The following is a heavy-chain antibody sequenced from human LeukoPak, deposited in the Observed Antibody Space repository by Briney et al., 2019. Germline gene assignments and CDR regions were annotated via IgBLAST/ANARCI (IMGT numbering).Heavy chain of an antibody. V-gene: IGHV4-59*01. CDR2: IYYSGST. CDR1: GGSMTGYY. Sequence: SETLSLTCTVSGGSMTGYYWTRIRQPPGKGLEWIGYIYYSGSTNYNPSLKSRVTISVDTSKNQFSLKLSSVTAADTAVYYCARGAVAGTLYYGMDVWGQGTTVTVSS. J-gene: IGHJ6*02. CDR3: ARGAVAGTLYYGMDV. D-gene: IGHD6-19*01.